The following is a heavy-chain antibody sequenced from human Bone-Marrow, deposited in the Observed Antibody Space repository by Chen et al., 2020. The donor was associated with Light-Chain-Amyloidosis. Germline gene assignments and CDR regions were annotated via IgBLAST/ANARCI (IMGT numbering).Heavy chain of an antibody. CDR2: IYPDDSDA. Sequence: EVQLEQSGPEVKKPGGSLKISCKGSGSTFPNYWIGWVRQMPGKGLEWMGVIYPDDSDARYSPSFEGQVTISADKSITTAYLQWRSLKASDTAMYYCARRRDGYNFDYWGQGTLVTVSS. V-gene: IGHV5-51*01. CDR3: ARRRDGYNFDY. J-gene: IGHJ4*02. D-gene: IGHD5-12*01. CDR1: GSTFPNYW.